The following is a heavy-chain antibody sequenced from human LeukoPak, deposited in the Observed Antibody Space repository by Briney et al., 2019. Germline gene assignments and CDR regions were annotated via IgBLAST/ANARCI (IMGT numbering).Heavy chain of an antibody. CDR2: ISSSSSYI. V-gene: IGHV3-21*01. J-gene: IGHJ4*02. CDR1: GFSFSSYS. D-gene: IGHD3-22*01. Sequence: GGSLRLSCAASGFSFSSYSMNWVRQAPGQGLEWVSFISSSSSYIYYADSVKGRFTISRDNAENSLYLQMNSLRAEDTAVYYCARLPFLYYDSSGYSFDYWGQGTLVTVSS. CDR3: ARLPFLYYDSSGYSFDY.